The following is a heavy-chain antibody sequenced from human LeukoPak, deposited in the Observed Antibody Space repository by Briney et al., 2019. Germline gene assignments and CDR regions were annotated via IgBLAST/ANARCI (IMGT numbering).Heavy chain of an antibody. CDR3: AKRSAYTTGWFFDF. V-gene: IGHV3-23*01. Sequence: GGSLKLSCAASGFSFATYAMSWVRQAPGEGLEWVSSISGSGDNTYYAESVKGRLTISRDNSKNTLFLQMNSLRAEDTAVFYCAKRSAYTTGWFFDFWGQGTLVTVSS. D-gene: IGHD6-19*01. J-gene: IGHJ4*02. CDR2: ISGSGDNT. CDR1: GFSFATYA.